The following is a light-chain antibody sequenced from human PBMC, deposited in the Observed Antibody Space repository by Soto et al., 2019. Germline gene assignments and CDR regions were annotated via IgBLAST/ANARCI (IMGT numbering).Light chain of an antibody. CDR2: ATS. CDR3: QQANSFPLT. Sequence: DIQMTQSPSSLSASVGDRVTITCRASQSISTYLHWYQQKPGTAPKLLIYATSNLQSGVPSRFSGSGSGTDFTLTISSLQPEDFATYYCQQANSFPLTFGGGTKVDI. V-gene: IGKV1-39*01. J-gene: IGKJ4*01. CDR1: QSISTY.